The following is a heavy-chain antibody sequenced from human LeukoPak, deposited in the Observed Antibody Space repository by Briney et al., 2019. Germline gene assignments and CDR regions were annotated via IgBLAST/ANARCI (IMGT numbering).Heavy chain of an antibody. CDR1: RFTFSSYG. CDR2: ISGSGGST. CDR3: ATHYYGSGSYPAAFDI. Sequence: GGSLRLSCAASRFTFSSYGMSWVRQAPGKGLEWVSAISGSGGSTYYADSVKGRFTISRDNSKNTLYLQMNSLRAEDTAVYYCATHYYGSGSYPAAFDIWGQGTMVTVSS. D-gene: IGHD3-10*01. V-gene: IGHV3-23*01. J-gene: IGHJ3*02.